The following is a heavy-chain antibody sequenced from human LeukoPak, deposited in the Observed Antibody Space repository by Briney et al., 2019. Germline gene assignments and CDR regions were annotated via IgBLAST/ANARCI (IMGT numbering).Heavy chain of an antibody. D-gene: IGHD3-22*01. CDR2: IIPIFGTA. J-gene: IGHJ5*02. CDR1: GYTFTSYG. V-gene: IGHV1-69*13. CDR3: ARERLPDYYDSSAYRPFDP. Sequence: SVKVSCKASGYTFTSYGISWVRQAPGQGLEWMGGIIPIFGTANYAQKFQGRVTITADESTSTAYMELSSLRSEDTAVYYCARERLPDYYDSSAYRPFDPWGQGTLVTVSS.